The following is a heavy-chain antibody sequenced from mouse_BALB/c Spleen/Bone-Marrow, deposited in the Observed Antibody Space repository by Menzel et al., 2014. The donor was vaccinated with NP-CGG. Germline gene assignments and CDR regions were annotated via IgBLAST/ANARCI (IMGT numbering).Heavy chain of an antibody. V-gene: IGHV1S126*01. Sequence: VQRVESGPQLVRPGASVKISCKASGYSFTSYWMHWVKQRPGQGLEWIGMIDPSDSETRLNQKFKDKATLTVDKSSSTAYMQLSSPTSEDSAVYHCASPSDGNPFAYWGQGTLVTVSA. CDR1: GYSFTSYW. J-gene: IGHJ3*01. CDR2: IDPSDSET. D-gene: IGHD2-1*01. CDR3: ASPSDGNPFAY.